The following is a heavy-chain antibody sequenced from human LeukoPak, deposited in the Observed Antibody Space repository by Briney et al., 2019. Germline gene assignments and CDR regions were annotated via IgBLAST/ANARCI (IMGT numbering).Heavy chain of an antibody. CDR3: AREDYGDY. CDR2: VNPNSGGT. CDR1: GYTFTGYY. Sequence: GASVKVSCKASGYTFTGYYMHGVRQAPGQGLEWMGWVNPNSGGTNYAQKFQGRVTMTRDTSISTAYMELSRLRSDYTAVYYCAREDYGDYWGQGTLVTVSS. V-gene: IGHV1-2*02. J-gene: IGHJ4*02. D-gene: IGHD4-17*01.